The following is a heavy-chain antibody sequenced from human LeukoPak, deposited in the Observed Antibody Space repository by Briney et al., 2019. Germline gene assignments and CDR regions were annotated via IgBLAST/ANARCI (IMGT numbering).Heavy chain of an antibody. D-gene: IGHD5-18*01. CDR2: IIPILGIA. J-gene: IGHJ4*02. Sequence: ASVKVSFKASGGTFSSYAISWVRPAPGQGREWMGRIIPILGIANYAQKFQGRVTITADKSTSTAYMELSSLRSEDTAVYYCAREGGYSYIDYWGQGTLVTVSS. CDR1: GGTFSSYA. V-gene: IGHV1-69*04. CDR3: AREGGYSYIDY.